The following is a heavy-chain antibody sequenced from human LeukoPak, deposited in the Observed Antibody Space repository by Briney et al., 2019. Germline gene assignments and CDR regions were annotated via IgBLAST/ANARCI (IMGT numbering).Heavy chain of an antibody. V-gene: IGHV4-39*07. J-gene: IGHJ5*02. CDR1: GGSISSSSYY. Sequence: SETLSLTCTVSGGSISSSSYYWGWIRQPPGKGLEWIGSIYHSGSTYYNPSLKSRVTISVDTPKNQFSLKLSSVTAADTAVYYCARGRTKRFDPWGQGTLVTVSS. CDR3: ARGRTKRFDP. CDR2: IYHSGST. D-gene: IGHD1-1*01.